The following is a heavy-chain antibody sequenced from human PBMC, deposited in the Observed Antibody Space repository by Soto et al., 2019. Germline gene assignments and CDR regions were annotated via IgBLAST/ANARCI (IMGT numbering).Heavy chain of an antibody. D-gene: IGHD6-19*01. Sequence: NPVGSLRLSCAASGFTSSNAWMSWVRQAPGKGLEWVGRIKSKTDGGTTDYAAPVKGRFTISRDDSKNTLYLQMNSLKTEDTAVYYCTTDLLYSSGWYYFDYWGQGTLVTVSS. V-gene: IGHV3-15*01. CDR3: TTDLLYSSGWYYFDY. J-gene: IGHJ4*02. CDR2: IKSKTDGGTT. CDR1: GFTSSNAW.